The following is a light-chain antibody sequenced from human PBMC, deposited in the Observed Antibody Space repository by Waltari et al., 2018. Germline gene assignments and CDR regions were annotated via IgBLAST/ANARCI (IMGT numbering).Light chain of an antibody. CDR2: EGS. J-gene: IGLJ2*01. CDR1: SSDVGSYNL. CDR3: CSYAGSSTSV. V-gene: IGLV2-23*01. Sequence: QSALTQPASVSGSPGQSITIPRTGTSSDVGSYNLVSWYQQPPGKAPKLLIYEGSKRPSGVSNRFSGSKSGNTASLTISGLQAEDEADYYCCSYAGSSTSVFGGGTKLTVL.